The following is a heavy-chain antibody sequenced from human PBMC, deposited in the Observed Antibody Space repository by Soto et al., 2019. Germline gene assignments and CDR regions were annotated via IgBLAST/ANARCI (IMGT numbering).Heavy chain of an antibody. J-gene: IGHJ5*02. V-gene: IGHV3-33*01. CDR1: GFTFSSYG. CDR2: IWYDGSNK. D-gene: IGHD2-21*01. Sequence: GGSLRLSCAASGFTFSSYGMHWVRQAPGKGLEWVAVIWYDGSNKYYADSVKGRFTISRDNSKNTLYLQMNSLRAEDKAVYYCARSPRFRINWFDPWGQGTLVTVSS. CDR3: ARSPRFRINWFDP.